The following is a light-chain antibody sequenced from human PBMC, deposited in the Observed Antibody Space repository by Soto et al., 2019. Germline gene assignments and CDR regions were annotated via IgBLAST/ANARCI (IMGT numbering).Light chain of an antibody. J-gene: IGLJ3*02. CDR2: GNS. CDR3: QSYDRSRSGWV. Sequence: QSVLTQPPSVSGAPGQRVTISCTGSSSNIGAGYDVHWYQQLPGTAPKLLIYGNSNRPSGVPDRFSGSKSGTSASLAITGLRAEDEADYYCQSYDRSRSGWVFGGGTKLTVL. CDR1: SSNIGAGYD. V-gene: IGLV1-40*01.